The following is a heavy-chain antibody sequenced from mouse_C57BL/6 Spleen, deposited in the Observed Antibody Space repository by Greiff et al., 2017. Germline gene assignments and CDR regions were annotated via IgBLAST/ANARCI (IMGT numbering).Heavy chain of an antibody. CDR1: GFTFSDYG. CDR2: ISSGSSTI. D-gene: IGHD2-4*01. V-gene: IGHV5-17*01. CDR3: ARTYDYDRGWFAY. Sequence: EVQVVESGGGLVKPGGSLKLSCAASGFTFSDYGMHWVRQAPEKGLEWVAYISSGSSTIYYADTVKGRFTISRDNAKNTLFLQMTSRRSEDTAMYYCARTYDYDRGWFAYWGQGTLVTVSA. J-gene: IGHJ3*01.